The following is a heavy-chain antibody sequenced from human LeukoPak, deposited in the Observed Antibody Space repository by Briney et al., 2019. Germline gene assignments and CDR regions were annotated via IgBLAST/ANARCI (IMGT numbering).Heavy chain of an antibody. J-gene: IGHJ4*02. Sequence: GGSLRLSCAASGFIFSSYAMSWVRQAPGKGLEGVPAISGSGGSTYYADSVKGRFTISRDNSKNTLYLQMNSLRAEDTAVYYCAKDKDDIAAAGTGFDYWGQGTLVTVSS. CDR1: GFIFSSYA. D-gene: IGHD6-13*01. V-gene: IGHV3-23*01. CDR2: ISGSGGST. CDR3: AKDKDDIAAAGTGFDY.